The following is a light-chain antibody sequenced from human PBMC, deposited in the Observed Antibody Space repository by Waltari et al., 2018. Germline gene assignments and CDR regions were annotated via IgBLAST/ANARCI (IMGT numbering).Light chain of an antibody. CDR1: SSDIGRYYY. CDR3: SSYTTTSTYV. J-gene: IGLJ1*01. CDR2: DVN. V-gene: IGLV2-14*03. Sequence: QSALTQPASVSGSPGQSITISCTGTSSDIGRYYYVSWYQHHPGKAPTLMIFDVNERPSGVSNRSSGSKSGNAASLTISGLQAEDEAHYYCSSYTTTSTYVFGTGTKVTVL.